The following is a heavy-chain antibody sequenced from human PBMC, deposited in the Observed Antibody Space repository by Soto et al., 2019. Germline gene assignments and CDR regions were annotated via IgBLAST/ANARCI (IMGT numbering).Heavy chain of an antibody. CDR1: GFTFSSYS. V-gene: IGHV3-21*01. CDR3: ARDRGYDFWSGYYPLPDKKRKDDDAFDI. J-gene: IGHJ3*02. Sequence: GGSLRLSCAASGFTFSSYSMNWVRQAPGKGLEWVSSISSSSSYIYYADSVKGRFTISRDNAKNSLYLQMNSLRAEDTAVYYCARDRGYDFWSGYYPLPDKKRKDDDAFDIWGQGTMVTVSS. D-gene: IGHD3-3*01. CDR2: ISSSSSYI.